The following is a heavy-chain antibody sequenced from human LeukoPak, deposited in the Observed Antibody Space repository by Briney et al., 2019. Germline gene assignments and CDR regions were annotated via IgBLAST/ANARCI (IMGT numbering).Heavy chain of an antibody. J-gene: IGHJ4*02. D-gene: IGHD3-3*01. CDR2: ISAYNGNT. V-gene: IGHV1-18*01. CDR3: ARANYDFWSGYYFDY. Sequence: ASVKVSCKASGYTFTSYGISWVRQAPGQGLEWMGWISAYNGNTNYAQKLQGRVTMTTDTSTSTAYMELRSLRSDDTAVYYCARANYDFWSGYYFDYWGQGTLDTVSS. CDR1: GYTFTSYG.